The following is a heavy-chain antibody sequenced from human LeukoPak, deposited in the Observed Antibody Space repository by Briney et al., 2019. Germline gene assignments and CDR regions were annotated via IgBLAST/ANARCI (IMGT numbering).Heavy chain of an antibody. J-gene: IGHJ4*02. CDR3: AKDDYGISGISTGFMDY. Sequence: GGSLRLSCAASGFIFDDYTMHWVRQAPGKGLEWVSLISWDGGSTYYADSVKGRFTISRDNSKNSLYLQMNSLRTEDTALYYCAKDDYGISGISTGFMDYWGQGTLVTVSS. CDR1: GFIFDDYT. V-gene: IGHV3-43*01. D-gene: IGHD4/OR15-4a*01. CDR2: ISWDGGST.